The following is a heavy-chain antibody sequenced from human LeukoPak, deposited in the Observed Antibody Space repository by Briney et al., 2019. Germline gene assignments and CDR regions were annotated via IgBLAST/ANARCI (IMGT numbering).Heavy chain of an antibody. Sequence: ASVKVSCKASGYTLTSYYMHWVRQAPGQGLEWMGIINPSGGSTSDAQKFQGRVTMTRDMSTSTVYMELSSLRSEDTAVYYCARGSRITIFGVVIIGGEDYFDYWGQGTLVTVSS. J-gene: IGHJ4*02. CDR2: INPSGGST. CDR1: GYTLTSYY. D-gene: IGHD3-3*01. V-gene: IGHV1-46*01. CDR3: ARGSRITIFGVVIIGGEDYFDY.